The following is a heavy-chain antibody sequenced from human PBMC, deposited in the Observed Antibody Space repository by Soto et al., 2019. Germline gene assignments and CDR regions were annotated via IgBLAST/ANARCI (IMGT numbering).Heavy chain of an antibody. CDR2: IYSGGSK. CDR3: ARAHYDILTGYYFDYFDY. D-gene: IGHD3-9*01. CDR1: GFTVSSNY. Sequence: GEALKISCAASGFTVSSNYMSWVRQAPGKGLEWVSVIYSGGSKYYADSVKGRFNISRDNSNNTLYLQMNSLRAEETAVYYCARAHYDILTGYYFDYFDYWGQGTLVTVSS. V-gene: IGHV3-66*01. J-gene: IGHJ4*02.